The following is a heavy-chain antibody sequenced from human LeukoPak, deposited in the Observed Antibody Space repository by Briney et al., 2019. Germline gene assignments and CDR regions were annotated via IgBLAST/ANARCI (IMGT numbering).Heavy chain of an antibody. D-gene: IGHD2-2*01. CDR3: ARDTRIVVVPAARDY. CDR1: GYTFTGYY. J-gene: IGHJ4*02. V-gene: IGHV1-18*04. CDR2: ISAHNGNT. Sequence: ASVKVSCKASGYTFTGYYMHWVRQAPGQGLEWMGWISAHNGNTNYAQKLQGRVTMTTDTSTSTAYMELRSLRSDDTAVYYCARDTRIVVVPAARDYWGQGTLVTVSS.